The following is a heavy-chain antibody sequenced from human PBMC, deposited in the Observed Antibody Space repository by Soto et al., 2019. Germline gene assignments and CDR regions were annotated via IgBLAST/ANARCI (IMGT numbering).Heavy chain of an antibody. CDR1: GFTFSSYS. CDR3: ARMTTVPSYYYYGMDV. Sequence: ESGGGLVKPGGSLRLSCAASGFTFSSYSMNWVRQAPGKGLEWVSSISSSSSYIYYADSVKGRFTISRDNAKNSLYLQMNSLRAEDTAVYYCARMTTVPSYYYYGMDVWGQGTTVTVSS. J-gene: IGHJ6*02. CDR2: ISSSSSYI. V-gene: IGHV3-21*01. D-gene: IGHD4-17*01.